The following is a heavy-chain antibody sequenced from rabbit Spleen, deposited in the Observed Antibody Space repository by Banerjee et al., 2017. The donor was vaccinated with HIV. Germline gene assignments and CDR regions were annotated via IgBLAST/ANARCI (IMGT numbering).Heavy chain of an antibody. J-gene: IGHJ6*01. D-gene: IGHD1-1*01. CDR3: ARDTSSSFSSYGMDL. CDR2: IYTGSSGFT. CDR1: GFSFSRSYD. V-gene: IGHV1S40*01. Sequence: QQLVESGGGLVKPGTSLTLTCIASGFSFSRSYDMCWVRQAPGKGLEWIGCIYTGSSGFTYFATWAKGRFTCSKTSSTTVTLQMTRLTAADTATYFCARDTSSSFSSYGMDLWGQGTLVTVS.